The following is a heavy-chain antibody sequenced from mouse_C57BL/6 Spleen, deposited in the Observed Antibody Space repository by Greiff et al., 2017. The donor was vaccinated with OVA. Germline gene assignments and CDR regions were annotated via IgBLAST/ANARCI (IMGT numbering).Heavy chain of an antibody. CDR3: ASPYYYGSSYEYFDV. J-gene: IGHJ1*03. CDR2: IYPSDSET. Sequence: QVQLQQPGAELVRPGSSVKLSCKASVYTFTSYWMDWVKQRPGQGLEWIGNIYPSDSETHYNQKFKDKATLTVDKSSSTAYMQLSSLTSEDSAVYYCASPYYYGSSYEYFDVWGTGTTVTVSS. D-gene: IGHD1-1*01. V-gene: IGHV1-61*01. CDR1: VYTFTSYW.